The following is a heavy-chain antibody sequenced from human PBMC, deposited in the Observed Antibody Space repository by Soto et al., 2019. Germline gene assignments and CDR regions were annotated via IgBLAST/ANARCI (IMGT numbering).Heavy chain of an antibody. Sequence: EVQLLESGGGFVQPGGSLRLSCAASGFNINNYGMSWVRQAPGKGLEWVSTIMGNGGSTYYADSVKGRFTISRDDSKNTLYLQMKSLRADDTAVYYCAKDVNYDILAGYYYYWGQGTLVTVSS. CDR3: AKDVNYDILAGYYYY. CDR2: IMGNGGST. CDR1: GFNINNYG. V-gene: IGHV3-23*01. J-gene: IGHJ4*02. D-gene: IGHD3-9*01.